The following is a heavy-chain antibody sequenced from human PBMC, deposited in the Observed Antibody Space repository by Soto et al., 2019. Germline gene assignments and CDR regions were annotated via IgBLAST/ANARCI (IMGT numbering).Heavy chain of an antibody. CDR1: GFTFSSYS. D-gene: IGHD3-16*02. V-gene: IGHV3-21*01. CDR3: ARDSEDYVWGSYRPY. Sequence: VQLVESGGGLVQPGGSLRLSCAASGFTFSSYSMNWVRQAPGKGLEWVSSISSSSSYIYYADSVKGRFTISRDNAKNSLYLQMNSLRAEDTAVYYCARDSEDYVWGSYRPYWGQGTLVTVSS. CDR2: ISSSSSYI. J-gene: IGHJ4*02.